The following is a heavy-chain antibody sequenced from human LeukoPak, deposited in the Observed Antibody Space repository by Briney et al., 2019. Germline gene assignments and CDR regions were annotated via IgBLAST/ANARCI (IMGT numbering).Heavy chain of an antibody. CDR3: ARAGGGLVTYYYYYGMDV. CDR2: INAGNGNT. J-gene: IGHJ6*02. Sequence: GASVKVSCKASGYTFTTCGMHWVRQAPGQSLEWMGWINAGNGNTEYSQKFQGRVTITRGTSASTAYMELSSLRSEDTAVYYCARAGGGLVTYYYYYGMDVWGQGTTVTVSS. V-gene: IGHV1-3*01. D-gene: IGHD3/OR15-3a*01. CDR1: GYTFTTCG.